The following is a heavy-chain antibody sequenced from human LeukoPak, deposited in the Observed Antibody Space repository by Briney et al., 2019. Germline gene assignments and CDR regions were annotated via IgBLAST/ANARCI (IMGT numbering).Heavy chain of an antibody. CDR1: GFTFSSYA. J-gene: IGHJ6*02. Sequence: GGSLRPSCAASGFTFSSYAMSWVRQAPGKGLEWVSAISGSGGSTYYADSVKGRFTISRDNSKNTLYLQMNSLRAEDTAVYYCAKGHRWIDYDFWSGHYYYGMDVWGQGTTVTVSS. V-gene: IGHV3-23*01. CDR3: AKGHRWIDYDFWSGHYYYGMDV. CDR2: ISGSGGST. D-gene: IGHD3-3*01.